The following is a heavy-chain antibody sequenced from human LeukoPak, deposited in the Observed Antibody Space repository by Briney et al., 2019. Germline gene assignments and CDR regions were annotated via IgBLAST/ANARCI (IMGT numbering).Heavy chain of an antibody. J-gene: IGHJ5*02. Sequence: GVPLRLSCAASGFTFSDYYMSWIRQAPGKGLEWISHISSTGSYANYADSVKGRFTISRDNAKNSLYLQMNSLRAEDTAVYYCARGGDIGTNWFDPWGQGTLVTVSS. CDR1: GFTFSDYY. CDR3: ARGGDIGTNWFDP. CDR2: ISSTGSYA. D-gene: IGHD5-12*01. V-gene: IGHV3-11*06.